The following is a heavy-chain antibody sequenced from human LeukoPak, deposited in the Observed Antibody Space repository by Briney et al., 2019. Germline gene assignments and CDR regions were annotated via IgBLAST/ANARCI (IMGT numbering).Heavy chain of an antibody. J-gene: IGHJ4*02. D-gene: IGHD2-2*01. CDR3: ATDVPAVTIFGY. V-gene: IGHV3-30-3*01. CDR1: GFTFSSYA. CDR2: ISSDGNSK. Sequence: GGSLRLSCAASGFTFSSYAMHWVRRAPDKGLEWVALISSDGNSKYYADSVKGRFTISRDNAKNTLYLQMNSLRAEDTAVYYCATDVPAVTIFGYWGQGTLVTVSS.